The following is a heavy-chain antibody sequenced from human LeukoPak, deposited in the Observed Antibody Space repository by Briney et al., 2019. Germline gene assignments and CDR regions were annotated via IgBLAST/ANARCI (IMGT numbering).Heavy chain of an antibody. CDR3: ARDGFGWYPSYFDY. V-gene: IGHV4-59*01. J-gene: IGHJ4*02. CDR2: IYYSGST. CDR1: GDSISSYY. D-gene: IGHD6-19*01. Sequence: PSETLSLTCTVSGDSISSYYWSWIRQPPGKGLEWIGYIYYSGSTNYNPSLKSRVTISVDTSKNQFSLKLSSVTAADTAVYYCARDGFGWYPSYFDYWGQGTLVTVSS.